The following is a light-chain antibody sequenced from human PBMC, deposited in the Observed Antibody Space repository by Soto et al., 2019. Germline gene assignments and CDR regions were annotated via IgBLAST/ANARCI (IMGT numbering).Light chain of an antibody. CDR1: SSDVGGYNY. CDR3: SSYTSSSTLYV. CDR2: DVS. V-gene: IGLV2-14*01. J-gene: IGLJ1*01. Sequence: QSVLTQPASVSGSPGQSITISCTGTSSDVGGYNYVSWYQQHPGKAPKLMIYDVSNRPSGVSFRFSGSKSGNTASLTIFGLQAEDEADYYCSSYTSSSTLYVFGTGTKVTVL.